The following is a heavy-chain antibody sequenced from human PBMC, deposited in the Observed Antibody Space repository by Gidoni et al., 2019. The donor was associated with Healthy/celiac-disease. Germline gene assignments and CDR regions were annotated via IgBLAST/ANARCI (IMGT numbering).Heavy chain of an antibody. V-gene: IGHV4-4*07. CDR3: ARDKWELLGPYGMDV. D-gene: IGHD1-26*01. CDR2: IYTSGST. CDR1: GGSISSYY. J-gene: IGHJ6*02. Sequence: QVQLQESGPGLVTPSETLSLTSTVAGGSISSYYWSWIRQPAGKGLEWIGRIYTSGSTNYNPHLKSRVTMSVDTSKNQFSLKLSSVTAADTAVYYCARDKWELLGPYGMDVWGQGTTVTVSS.